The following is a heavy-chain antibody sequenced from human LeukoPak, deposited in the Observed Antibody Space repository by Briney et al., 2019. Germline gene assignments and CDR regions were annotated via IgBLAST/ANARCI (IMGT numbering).Heavy chain of an antibody. CDR2: IYYSGST. CDR1: GGSISSGGYY. Sequence: SQTLSLTCTVSGGSISSGGYYWSWIRQHPGKGLEWIGYIYYSGSTYYNPSLKSRVTISVDTSKNQFSLKLSSVTAADTAVYYCARDTSGKASAFFDYRGQGTLVTVSS. V-gene: IGHV4-31*03. J-gene: IGHJ4*02. CDR3: ARDTSGKASAFFDY.